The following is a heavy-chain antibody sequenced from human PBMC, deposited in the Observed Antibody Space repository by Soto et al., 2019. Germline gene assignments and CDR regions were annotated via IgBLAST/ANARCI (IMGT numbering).Heavy chain of an antibody. J-gene: IGHJ4*02. Sequence: EVQLLESGGGLVQPGGSLTLSCAASGFTFSNQAMSWVRQAPGKGLEWVSSISVGGDSTYYTDSVKGRFTVSRDNSKNTLNLQMNSLRAEDTAMYFCAKDHPHDYWGQGTLVTVSS. CDR3: AKDHPHDY. V-gene: IGHV3-23*01. CDR2: ISVGGDST. CDR1: GFTFSNQA.